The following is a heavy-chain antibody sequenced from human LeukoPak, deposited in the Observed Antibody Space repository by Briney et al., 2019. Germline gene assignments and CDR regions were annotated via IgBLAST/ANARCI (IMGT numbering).Heavy chain of an antibody. CDR1: GYTFTGYY. J-gene: IGHJ5*02. V-gene: IGHV1-2*02. CDR2: INPNSGGT. D-gene: IGHD6-13*01. Sequence: ASVKVSCKASGYTFTGYYMHWVRQAPGQGLEWMGWINPNSGGTNCAQKFQGRVTMTRDTSISTAYMELSRQRSDDTAVYYCARVGSSSFWFDPWGQGTLVTVSS. CDR3: ARVGSSSFWFDP.